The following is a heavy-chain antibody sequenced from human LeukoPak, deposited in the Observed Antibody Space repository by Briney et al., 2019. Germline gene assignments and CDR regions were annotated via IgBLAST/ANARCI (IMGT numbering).Heavy chain of an antibody. CDR1: GGSFSGYY. J-gene: IGHJ4*02. CDR3: ARDRGTWNDDEFDY. CDR2: IYISGST. V-gene: IGHV4-4*07. D-gene: IGHD1-1*01. Sequence: SETLSLTCAVYGGSFSGYYWSWIRQPAGKGLEWIGRIYISGSTNYNPSLKSRVTMSVDTSKNQFSLKLSSVTAADTAVYYCARDRGTWNDDEFDYWGQGTLVTVSS.